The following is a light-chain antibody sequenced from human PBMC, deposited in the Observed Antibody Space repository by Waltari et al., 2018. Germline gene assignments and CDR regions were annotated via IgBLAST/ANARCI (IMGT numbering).Light chain of an antibody. CDR3: QQYNSYPYT. CDR1: QSISSW. V-gene: IGKV1-5*03. Sequence: DIQMTQSPSTLSASVGDRVTITCRASQSISSWLAWYQQKPGKAPKLLIHKASSLERGVPSRFSGSGSGTEFTLTISSLQPDDFATYYCQQYNSYPYTFGQGTKLEIK. CDR2: KAS. J-gene: IGKJ2*01.